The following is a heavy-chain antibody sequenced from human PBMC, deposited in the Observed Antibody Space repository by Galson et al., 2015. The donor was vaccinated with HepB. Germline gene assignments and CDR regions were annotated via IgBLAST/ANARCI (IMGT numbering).Heavy chain of an antibody. CDR2: IYSDGTSA. CDR3: ARRKAYSSSSPFDF. CDR1: GFTFSSYW. J-gene: IGHJ4*02. D-gene: IGHD6-6*01. Sequence: SLRLSCAASGFTFSSYWMHWVRQAPGEGLVWVSRIYSDGTSASYADSVKGRFTISRDNAKNALYLQVNSLRAEDTAVYYCARRKAYSSSSPFDFWGQGTLVTVSS. V-gene: IGHV3-74*01.